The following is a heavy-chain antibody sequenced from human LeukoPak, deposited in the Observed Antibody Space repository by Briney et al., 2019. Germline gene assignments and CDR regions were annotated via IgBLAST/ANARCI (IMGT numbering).Heavy chain of an antibody. V-gene: IGHV3-23*01. CDR1: GCTFSSYA. Sequence: TAGSLILSCAASGCTFSSYAMSWVRQAPGKGLELVGAISGSGGSTYYAYSVKGRFTISRDNSKNTLYLQMNRLRAEDTAVYYCAKDNPHYSRSWYHYYYMDVWGKGTTVIVSS. CDR2: ISGSGGST. D-gene: IGHD6-13*01. J-gene: IGHJ6*03. CDR3: AKDNPHYSRSWYHYYYMDV.